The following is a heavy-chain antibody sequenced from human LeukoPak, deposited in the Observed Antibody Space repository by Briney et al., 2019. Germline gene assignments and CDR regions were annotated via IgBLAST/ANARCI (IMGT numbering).Heavy chain of an antibody. CDR1: GGSISSSSYY. Sequence: SETLTLTCTVSGGSISSSSYYWGWIRQPPGKGLEWIGSIYYSGSTYYNPSLKSRVTISVDTSKNQFSLKLSSVTAADTAVYYCARDSGSYPVEPTWGQGTLVTVSS. D-gene: IGHD1-26*01. CDR2: IYYSGST. J-gene: IGHJ4*02. CDR3: ARDSGSYPVEPT. V-gene: IGHV4-39*07.